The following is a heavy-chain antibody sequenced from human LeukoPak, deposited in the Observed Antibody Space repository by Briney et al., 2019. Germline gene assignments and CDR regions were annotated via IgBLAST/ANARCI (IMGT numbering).Heavy chain of an antibody. J-gene: IGHJ4*02. CDR2: ISYDGSNK. CDR1: GFTFSNYA. D-gene: IGHD4/OR15-4a*01. CDR3: ARDIIQLYFGALDY. Sequence: GGSLRLSCAASGFTFSNYAMHWVRQAPGKGLEWVAVISYDGSNKYYRDSVKGRFTISRGNSENTLFLQMNSLRAEDAAVYYCARDIIQLYFGALDYWGQGTLVTVSS. V-gene: IGHV3-30-3*01.